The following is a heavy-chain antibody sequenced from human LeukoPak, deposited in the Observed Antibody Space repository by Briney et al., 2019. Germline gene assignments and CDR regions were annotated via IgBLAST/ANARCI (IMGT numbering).Heavy chain of an antibody. CDR1: GYSFTSYW. CDR2: IYPGDSDT. CDR3: ATSEGYYDSSGYEGWFDP. J-gene: IGHJ5*02. V-gene: IGHV5-51*07. Sequence: GESLKISCKGSGYSFTSYWNGWVHQMPGKGLEWMGIIYPGDSDTRYSPSFQGQVTISADKSISTAYLQWSSLKASDTAMYYCATSEGYYDSSGYEGWFDPWGQGPLVTVSS. D-gene: IGHD3-22*01.